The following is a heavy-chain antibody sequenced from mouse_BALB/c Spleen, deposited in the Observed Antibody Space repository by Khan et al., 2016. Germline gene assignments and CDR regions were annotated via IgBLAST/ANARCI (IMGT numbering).Heavy chain of an antibody. V-gene: IGHV1S136*01. CDR2: INPFNDGT. CDR3: ARSGDLAMGY. D-gene: IGHD2-13*01. J-gene: IGHJ4*01. Sequence: VQLQQSGPELVKPGASVKMSCKASGFTFISYVMHWVKQKPGQGLEWIGYINPFNDGTNYNENFKGKATLTSDKSSSTAYMDLSSLTSEDSAVYYCARSGDLAMGYWGQGTSVTVSS. CDR1: GFTFISYV.